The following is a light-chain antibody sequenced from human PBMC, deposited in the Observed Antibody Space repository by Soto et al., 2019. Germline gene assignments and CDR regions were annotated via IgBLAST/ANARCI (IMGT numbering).Light chain of an antibody. V-gene: IGLV2-14*01. J-gene: IGLJ1*01. CDR2: AVS. CDR3: TSYTPSSTYV. CDR1: SSDVGNYDY. Sequence: ALTQPASVSGSPGQSITISCTGTSSDVGNYDYVSWYQQYPGKAPRLMIYAVSRRPSGISDRFSGSKSGNTASLTISGLQAEDEADYYCTSYTPSSTYVFGTGTKLTVL.